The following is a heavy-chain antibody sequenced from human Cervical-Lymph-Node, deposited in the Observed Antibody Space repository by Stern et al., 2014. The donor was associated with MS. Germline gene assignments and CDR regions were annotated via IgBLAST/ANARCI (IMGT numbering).Heavy chain of an antibody. CDR3: ARDLVWFGELDWGAMDV. CDR1: GFNFSSYA. J-gene: IGHJ6*02. Sequence: QVHLVESGGGVVQPGRALRLSCAATGFNFSSYAMQWVRQAPGKGLEWLAVISYDGSKAYYTESVKGRFTVSRDNSKNTLFLQVSSLRPEDTAEYYCARDLVWFGELDWGAMDVWGHGTTVTVSS. D-gene: IGHD3-10*01. CDR2: ISYDGSKA. V-gene: IGHV3-30-3*01.